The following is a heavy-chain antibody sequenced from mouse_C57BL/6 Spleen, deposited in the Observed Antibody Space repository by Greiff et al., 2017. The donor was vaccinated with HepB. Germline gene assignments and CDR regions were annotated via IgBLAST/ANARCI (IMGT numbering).Heavy chain of an antibody. CDR1: GYTFTSYW. CDR3: TRVTTVVAPFFDY. D-gene: IGHD1-1*01. Sequence: VQLQQSGTVLARPGASVKMSCKTSGYTFTSYWMHWVKQRPGQGLEWIGAIYPGNSDTSYNQKFKGKAKLTAVTSASTAYMELSSLTNEDSAVYYCTRVTTVVAPFFDYWGQGTTRTVSS. CDR2: IYPGNSDT. V-gene: IGHV1-5*01. J-gene: IGHJ2*01.